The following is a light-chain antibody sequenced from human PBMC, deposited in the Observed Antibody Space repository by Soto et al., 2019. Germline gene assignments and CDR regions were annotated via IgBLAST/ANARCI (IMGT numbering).Light chain of an antibody. CDR1: NSNIGSKY. V-gene: IGLV1-47*01. Sequence: QSVLTQPPSASGTPGQRVSISCSGSNSNIGSKYVYWYQQLPGTAPKLLMYRNNQTPSGVPDRFSGSKSGTSASLAISGLRSEDEGDYYCAAWDNNLGGPAFGGGTKLTVL. CDR3: AAWDNNLGGPA. J-gene: IGLJ2*01. CDR2: RNN.